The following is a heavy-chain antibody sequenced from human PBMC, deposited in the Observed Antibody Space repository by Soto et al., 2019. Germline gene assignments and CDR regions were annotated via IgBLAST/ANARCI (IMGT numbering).Heavy chain of an antibody. D-gene: IGHD1-26*01. Sequence: ASVKVSCKASGYTFTVFYMHWVRQAPGQGLEWMGWINPKSGGTMYPQKFQGRVTMTWDTSISTAYMALTRLRSDDTAVYYCARDLAKGGGSAGFDYWGQGTLVTVSS. CDR1: GYTFTVFY. V-gene: IGHV1-2*02. CDR2: INPKSGGT. J-gene: IGHJ4*02. CDR3: ARDLAKGGGSAGFDY.